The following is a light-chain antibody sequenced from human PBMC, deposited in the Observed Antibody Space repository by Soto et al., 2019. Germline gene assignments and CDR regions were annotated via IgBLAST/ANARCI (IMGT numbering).Light chain of an antibody. Sequence: DIQMTQSPSTLSASVGDRVTLTCRASRSIGNWLAWYQQRPGIAPKLLIFDASILPSGVPSRFSGSGSGTEFTLSISRLQTEDFATYYCQQYGSLSPLTFGGGTKVEI. CDR3: QQYGSLSPLT. CDR1: RSIGNW. J-gene: IGKJ4*01. CDR2: DAS. V-gene: IGKV1-5*01.